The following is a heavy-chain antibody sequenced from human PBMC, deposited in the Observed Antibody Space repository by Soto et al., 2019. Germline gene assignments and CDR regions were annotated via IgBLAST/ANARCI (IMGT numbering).Heavy chain of an antibody. J-gene: IGHJ4*02. CDR3: ATRRMGDSSGYYPPLGY. CDR2: ISGSGGST. CDR1: GFTFSSYA. V-gene: IGHV3-23*01. D-gene: IGHD3-22*01. Sequence: EVQLLESGGGLVQPGGSLRLSCAASGFTFSSYAMSWVRQAPGKGLEWVSAISGSGGSTYYADSVKGRFTISRDNSKNTLYLQMNSLRAEDTAVYYCATRRMGDSSGYYPPLGYWGQGTLVTVSS.